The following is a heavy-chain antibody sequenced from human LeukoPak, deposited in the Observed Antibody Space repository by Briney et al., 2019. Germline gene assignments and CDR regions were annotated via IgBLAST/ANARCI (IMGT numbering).Heavy chain of an antibody. J-gene: IGHJ4*02. Sequence: GASVKVSCKASGGFFSTFAISWVRQAPGQGLEWMGGIIPIFYTTNYAQKFQGRVAITTDKSTNTAYMELSSLRSEDTAVYYCATARCTSTSCCPFDYWGQGTLVTVSS. CDR2: IIPIFYTT. D-gene: IGHD2-2*01. V-gene: IGHV1-69*05. CDR1: GGFFSTFA. CDR3: ATARCTSTSCCPFDY.